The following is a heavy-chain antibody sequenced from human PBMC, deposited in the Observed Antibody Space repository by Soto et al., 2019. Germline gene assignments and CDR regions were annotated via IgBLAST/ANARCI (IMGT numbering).Heavy chain of an antibody. CDR1: GGSISGYY. Sequence: SETLSLTCAVYGGSISGYYWSWIRQPPGKGLEWIGEINHSGSTNYNPSLKSRVTISVDTSKNQFSLKLSSVTAADTAVYYCARGPPLKMTTVTTDYYYYMDVWGKGTTVTVSS. D-gene: IGHD4-17*01. CDR3: ARGPPLKMTTVTTDYYYYMDV. V-gene: IGHV4-34*01. J-gene: IGHJ6*03. CDR2: INHSGST.